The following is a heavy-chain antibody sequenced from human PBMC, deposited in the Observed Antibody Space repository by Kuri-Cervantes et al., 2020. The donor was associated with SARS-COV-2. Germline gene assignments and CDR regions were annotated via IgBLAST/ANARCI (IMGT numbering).Heavy chain of an antibody. V-gene: IGHV3-73*01. CDR1: GFTFSGSA. Sequence: GESLKISCAASGFTFSGSAMHWVRQASGKGLEWVARIRSKANSYATAYAASVKGRFTISRDDSKNTAYLQMNSLKTEDTAVYYCTSRTMDVWGQGTTVTVSS. CDR3: TSRTMDV. J-gene: IGHJ6*02. CDR2: IRSKANSYAT.